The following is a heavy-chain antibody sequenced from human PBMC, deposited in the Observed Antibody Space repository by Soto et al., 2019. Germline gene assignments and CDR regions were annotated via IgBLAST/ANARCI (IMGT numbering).Heavy chain of an antibody. CDR1: GGTFSRYS. D-gene: IGHD2-2*01. V-gene: IGHV1-69*08. CDR3: AREDRDRETGLVPAAIDGMDV. J-gene: IGHJ6*02. CDR2: IIPVFGIA. Sequence: QVQLVQYGAEVKKPGSSVKVSCKASGGTFSRYSFTWVRQAPGHGLEWMGRIIPVFGIASYAQKFQGRVTITAEKSTSTAYMELSSLRSEDTAVYYCAREDRDRETGLVPAAIDGMDVWGQGTTVTVSS.